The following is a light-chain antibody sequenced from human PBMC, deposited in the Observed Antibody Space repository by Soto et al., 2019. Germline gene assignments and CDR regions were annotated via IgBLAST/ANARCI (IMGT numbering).Light chain of an antibody. Sequence: IVLTQSPATLSLSPWERATLSCRASPSVANFVAWYQQKPGQAPRLLIYDASNRATGVPARFSGSGSGTDYTLTISTLEPEDFAVYYCEQYGSSPRTFGQGTKVDIK. J-gene: IGKJ1*01. CDR3: EQYGSSPRT. V-gene: IGKV3-20*01. CDR1: PSVANF. CDR2: DAS.